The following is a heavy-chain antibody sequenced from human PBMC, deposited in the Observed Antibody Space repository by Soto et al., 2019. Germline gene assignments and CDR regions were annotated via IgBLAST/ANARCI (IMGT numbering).Heavy chain of an antibody. Sequence: EVQLVESGGDLVQPGGSLRLSCEASKFSFSSYSMKWARQPPGKGLEWLSFISTNGRTTFYADSVRGRFTISRDNVQNSLYLEMNSLRAEDTAVYYCARNLIKGYCSGGSCRMDAFDIWGPGTMVTVSS. CDR3: ARNLIKGYCSGGSCRMDAFDI. V-gene: IGHV3-48*01. D-gene: IGHD2-15*01. J-gene: IGHJ3*02. CDR2: ISTNGRTT. CDR1: KFSFSSYS.